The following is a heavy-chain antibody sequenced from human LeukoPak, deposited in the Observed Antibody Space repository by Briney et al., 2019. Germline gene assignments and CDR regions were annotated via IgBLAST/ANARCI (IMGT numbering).Heavy chain of an antibody. Sequence: SETLSLTCTVSGGSISSSYWSWIRQPPGKGLEWIGYIYYTGSTNYNSSLKSRVTISVDTSKNQFSLKLSSVTAADTAVYYCARHMATYGSGSLFSYYYYYMDVWGKGTTVTVSS. D-gene: IGHD3-10*01. CDR3: ARHMATYGSGSLFSYYYYYMDV. CDR2: IYYTGST. V-gene: IGHV4-59*08. CDR1: GGSISSSY. J-gene: IGHJ6*03.